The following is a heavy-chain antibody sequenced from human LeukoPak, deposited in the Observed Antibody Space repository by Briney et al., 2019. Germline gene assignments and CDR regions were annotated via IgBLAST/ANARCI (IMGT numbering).Heavy chain of an antibody. J-gene: IGHJ4*02. D-gene: IGHD3/OR15-3a*01. CDR3: ARDSGFSGTQRGEY. CDR2: ISYDGSNK. V-gene: IGHV3-30*04. CDR1: GFTFSSYA. Sequence: GGSLRLSCAASGFTFSSYAMHWVRQAPGKGLEWVAVISYDGSNKYYADSVKGRFTISRDNSKNTLYLQMNGLRVEDTAVYYCARDSGFSGTQRGEYWGQGTLATVSS.